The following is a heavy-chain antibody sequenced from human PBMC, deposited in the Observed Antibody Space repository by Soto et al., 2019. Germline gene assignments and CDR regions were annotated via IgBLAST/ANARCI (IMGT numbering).Heavy chain of an antibody. Sequence: PSETLSLTCAVSGGSISSGGYSWSWIRQPPGKGLEWIGYIYHSGSTYYNPSLKSRVTISVDRSKNQFSLKLSSVTAADTAVYYCAREPLSIAAGWGAFDIWGQGTMVTVSS. J-gene: IGHJ3*02. V-gene: IGHV4-30-2*01. CDR1: GGSISSGGYS. CDR2: IYHSGST. D-gene: IGHD6-13*01. CDR3: AREPLSIAAGWGAFDI.